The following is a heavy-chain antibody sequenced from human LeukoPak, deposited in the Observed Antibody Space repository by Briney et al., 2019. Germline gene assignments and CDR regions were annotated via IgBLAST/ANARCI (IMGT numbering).Heavy chain of an antibody. CDR2: ISAYNGNT. Sequence: ASVKVSCKASGYTFTSYGISWVRQAPGQGLEWMGWISAYNGNTNYAQKLQGRVTMTTDTSTSTAYMELRSLRSDDTAVYYCARVGHRKYYYDNAYDYWGQGTLVTVSS. V-gene: IGHV1-18*01. CDR1: GYTFTSYG. J-gene: IGHJ4*02. D-gene: IGHD3-22*01. CDR3: ARVGHRKYYYDNAYDY.